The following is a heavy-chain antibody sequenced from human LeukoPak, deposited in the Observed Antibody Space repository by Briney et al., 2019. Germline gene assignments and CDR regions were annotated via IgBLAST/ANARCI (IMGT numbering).Heavy chain of an antibody. J-gene: IGHJ4*02. CDR2: IRSKADNYAT. V-gene: IGHV3-73*01. Sequence: GGSLRLSCAASGFTFSGSPILWVRQASGKGLEWVGRIRSKADNYATAYAASVQGRCTISRDDSKNTAYLQLSSLKTEDTAVYYCTQSNYWGQGALVTVSS. CDR3: TQSNY. CDR1: GFTFSGSP.